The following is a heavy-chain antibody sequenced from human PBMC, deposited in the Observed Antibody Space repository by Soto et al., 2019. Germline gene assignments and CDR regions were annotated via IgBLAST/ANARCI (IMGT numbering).Heavy chain of an antibody. J-gene: IGHJ6*02. D-gene: IGHD3-3*01. CDR1: GGTFSSYA. CDR2: IIPIFGTA. CDR3: ATGLRFLEWLWALDGMDV. Sequence: VASVKVSCKASGGTFSSYAISWVRQAPGQGLEWMGGIIPIFGTANYAQKFQGRVTITADESTSTAYMELSSLRSEDTAVYYCATGLRFLEWLWALDGMDVWAKGPRSPSP. V-gene: IGHV1-69*13.